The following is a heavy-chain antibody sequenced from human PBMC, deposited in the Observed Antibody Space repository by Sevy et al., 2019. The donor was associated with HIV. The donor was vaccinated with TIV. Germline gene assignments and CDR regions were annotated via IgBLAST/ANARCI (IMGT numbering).Heavy chain of an antibody. Sequence: GGSLRLSCTASGFTFTDYVMNWVRQAPGRGLEWVSSIGGSGGSTHYADSVKGRFTISRDISKNTLYLQMNSLRAEDTAVFYCAGFGVVTPLYYWGQGTLVTVSS. CDR1: GFTFTDYV. CDR2: IGGSGGST. V-gene: IGHV3-23*01. CDR3: AGFGVVTPLYY. D-gene: IGHD3-3*01. J-gene: IGHJ4*02.